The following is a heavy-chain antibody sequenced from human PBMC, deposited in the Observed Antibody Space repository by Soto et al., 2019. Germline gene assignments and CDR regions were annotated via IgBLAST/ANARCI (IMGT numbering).Heavy chain of an antibody. CDR1: GGSISSSNW. V-gene: IGHV4-4*02. J-gene: IGHJ5*02. CDR3: ARACGAAAVLDP. CDR2: IYHSGST. Sequence: QVQLQESGPGLVKPSGTLSLTCAVSGGSISSSNWWSWVRQPPGKGLEWIGEIYHSGSTNYNPSRTRRXXIXVXXSTHQCSRLLRSVVAADTAVVYCARACGAAAVLDPWGQGTLVTVSS. D-gene: IGHD3-16*01.